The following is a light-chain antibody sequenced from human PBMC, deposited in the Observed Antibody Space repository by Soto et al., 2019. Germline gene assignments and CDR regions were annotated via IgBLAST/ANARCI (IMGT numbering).Light chain of an antibody. CDR3: QEYNSYSGT. Sequence: DIQMTQSPSTLSASVGDRVTITCRASQSLGIWLAWHQQKPGKAPKLLIYDASTLKSGVPSRFSGSRSGTKFTLTISSLQPDDFATYYCQEYNSYSGTFGQGTKV. V-gene: IGKV1-5*01. CDR2: DAS. CDR1: QSLGIW. J-gene: IGKJ1*01.